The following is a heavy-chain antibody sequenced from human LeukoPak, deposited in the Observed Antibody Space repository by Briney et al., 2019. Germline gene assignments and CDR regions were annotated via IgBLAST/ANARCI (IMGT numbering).Heavy chain of an antibody. CDR2: VYYSGST. D-gene: IGHD2-8*01. J-gene: IGHJ5*02. Sequence: SETLSLTCTVSSGSIGSSSNYWGWIRQAPGKGLEWIGNVYYSGSTFYNPSLKSRVTISVDTSKNQFSLKLRSVTAADAAIYYCARASFNVVFGNWFDPWGQGTLVTVSS. V-gene: IGHV4-39*01. CDR3: ARASFNVVFGNWFDP. CDR1: SGSIGSSSNY.